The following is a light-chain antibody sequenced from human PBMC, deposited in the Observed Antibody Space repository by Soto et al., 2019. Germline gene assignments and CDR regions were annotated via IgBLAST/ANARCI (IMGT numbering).Light chain of an antibody. CDR2: GGS. CDR1: QTIRSTY. Sequence: EIALTQSPGTLSLSPGEAATLSCRASQTIRSTYLGWYQQKPGQAPRLLIYGGSSRATGIPVRFSGSGSGTDFTLTISRLEPEDFAVYYCQCQQYGISPVYAFGQGTKVEIK. CDR3: QQYGISPVYA. V-gene: IGKV3-20*01. J-gene: IGKJ2*01.